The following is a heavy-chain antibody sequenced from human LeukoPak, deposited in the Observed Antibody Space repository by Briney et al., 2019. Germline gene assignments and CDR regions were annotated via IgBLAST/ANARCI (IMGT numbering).Heavy chain of an antibody. D-gene: IGHD3-3*01. J-gene: IGHJ4*02. CDR2: IKQDGSET. Sequence: PGGSLRLSCAASVFTFSNYWMSWVRQARGKALEWVANIKQDGSETYYVDSVKGRFTISRDNARNSVYLRMNSLRGEDTAVYYCARAVFDTIFGVVIWGQGTQVTVSS. CDR1: VFTFSNYW. CDR3: ARAVFDTIFGVVI. V-gene: IGHV3-7*01.